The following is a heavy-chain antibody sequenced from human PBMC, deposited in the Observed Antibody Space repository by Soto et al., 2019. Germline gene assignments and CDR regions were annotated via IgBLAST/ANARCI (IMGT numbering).Heavy chain of an antibody. CDR3: AACYGDNFNDAFDI. V-gene: IGHV1-58*01. Sequence: QMQLVQSGPEVKKPGTSVKVSCTASGFIFSSSAVQWVRQACGQRLEWLGWIVVGSGNTNYAQKCQERVTITRDMSTSTAYMELSSLRSEDTAVYYFAACYGDNFNDAFDIWGQGTMVTVSS. D-gene: IGHD4-17*01. CDR1: GFIFSSSA. CDR2: IVVGSGNT. J-gene: IGHJ3*02.